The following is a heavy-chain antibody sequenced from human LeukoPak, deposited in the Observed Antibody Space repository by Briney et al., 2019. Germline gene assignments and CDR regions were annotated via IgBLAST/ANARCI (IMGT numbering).Heavy chain of an antibody. CDR1: GFTFSTYG. Sequence: GGSLRLSCAASGFTFSTYGMHWVRQAPGKGLEWVAVISYDGSNKYYADSVKGRFTISRDNSKNTLYLQMNSLRAEDTAVYYCARERSELERPESFDYWGQGTLVTVSS. J-gene: IGHJ4*02. D-gene: IGHD1-1*01. CDR2: ISYDGSNK. V-gene: IGHV3-30*03. CDR3: ARERSELERPESFDY.